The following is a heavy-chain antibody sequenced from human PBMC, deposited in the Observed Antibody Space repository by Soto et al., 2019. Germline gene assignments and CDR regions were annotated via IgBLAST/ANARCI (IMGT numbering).Heavy chain of an antibody. D-gene: IGHD2-15*01. CDR1: GFSISRAW. CDR2: IKTTIEGETT. Sequence: QLVESGGGLVRPGGSLRLSCSASGFSISRAWMNWVRQAPGKGLEWVGRIKTTIEGETTHYAAPVNGRFTVSRDDSKNILYLQKNGLKADDPALYYCTTGSVEGFWGPGPTVTVSS. CDR3: TTGSVEGF. J-gene: IGHJ6*02. V-gene: IGHV3-15*07.